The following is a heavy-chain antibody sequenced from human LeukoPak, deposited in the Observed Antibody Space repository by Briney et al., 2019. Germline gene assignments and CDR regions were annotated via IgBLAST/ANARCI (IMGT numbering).Heavy chain of an antibody. CDR1: GGSISSSSYY. CDR3: ARGPGVNDRPYGAFDI. Sequence: SETLSLTCTVSGGSISSSSYYWGWIRQPPGKGLERIGSIYYSGSTYYNPSLKSRVTISVDTSKNQFSLKLSSVTAADTAVYYCARGPGVNDRPYGAFDIWGQGQWSPSLQ. V-gene: IGHV4-39*01. CDR2: IYYSGST. J-gene: IGHJ3*02. D-gene: IGHD3-22*01.